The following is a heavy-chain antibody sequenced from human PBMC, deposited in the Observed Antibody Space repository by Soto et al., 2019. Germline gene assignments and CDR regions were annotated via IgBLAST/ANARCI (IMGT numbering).Heavy chain of an antibody. CDR2: FDGVGDRT. D-gene: IGHD2-21*01. Sequence: EMQVLESGGGLVKPGGSLRLSCEVSGFTFRTFVVSWVRQAPGKGLEWVSSFDGVGDRTYYADSVKGRFTMFRDNSRNRVFLEKNRLGGEDTAVYYCAKGLGWVVPGGHYYYHGFDVWGQGTTVPGSS. V-gene: IGHV3-23*01. J-gene: IGHJ6*02. CDR1: GFTFRTFV. CDR3: AKGLGWVVPGGHYYYHGFDV.